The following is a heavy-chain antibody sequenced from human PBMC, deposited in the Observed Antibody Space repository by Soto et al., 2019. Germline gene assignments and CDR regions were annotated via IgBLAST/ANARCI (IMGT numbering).Heavy chain of an antibody. Sequence: SETLSLTCAVSCYSISSGYYWGWLRHPPWKGLEWIGSIYHGGITYYNPSLNSRVTLSIHMTNNHVSLILNSVTAADTAVYYCARGAGGYSGYDSRFDCWGKGAMVTASS. V-gene: IGHV4-38-2*01. J-gene: IGHJ4*02. D-gene: IGHD5-12*01. CDR1: CYSISSGYY. CDR3: ARGAGGYSGYDSRFDC. CDR2: IYHGGIT.